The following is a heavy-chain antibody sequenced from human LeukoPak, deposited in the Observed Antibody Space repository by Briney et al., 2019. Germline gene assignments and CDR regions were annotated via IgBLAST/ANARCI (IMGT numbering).Heavy chain of an antibody. Sequence: AGGSLRLSCAASGFTFSSYAMSWVRQAPGKGLEWVSGISGSGGSTYYADSVKGRFTISRDNSKNTLYLQMNSLRAEDTAVYYCAKLGYCGGDCHLGAFDIWGQGTMVTVSS. V-gene: IGHV3-23*01. D-gene: IGHD2-21*02. CDR3: AKLGYCGGDCHLGAFDI. CDR2: ISGSGGST. J-gene: IGHJ3*02. CDR1: GFTFSSYA.